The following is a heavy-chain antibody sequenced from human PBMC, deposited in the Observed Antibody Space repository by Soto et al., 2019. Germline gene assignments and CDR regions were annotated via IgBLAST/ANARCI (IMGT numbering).Heavy chain of an antibody. CDR2: ISYDGSNK. V-gene: IGHV3-30*18. D-gene: IGHD4-17*01. Sequence: GGSLRLSCAASGFTFSSYGMHWVRQAPGKGLEWVAVISYDGSNKYYADSVKGRFTISRDNSKNTLYLQMNSLRAEDTAVYYCAKEYGGDQGYFDYWGQGTLVTVSS. J-gene: IGHJ4*02. CDR3: AKEYGGDQGYFDY. CDR1: GFTFSSYG.